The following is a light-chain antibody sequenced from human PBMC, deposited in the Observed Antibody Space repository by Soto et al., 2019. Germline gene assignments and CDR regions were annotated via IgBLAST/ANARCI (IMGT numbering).Light chain of an antibody. J-gene: IGKJ5*01. CDR2: WAS. CDR3: QQRSTVAPIT. Sequence: IVIILAQALLSLSLCERATINCKSSQTLLYFANNLNYLAWYQQKPGQPPRLLIYWASTRESGVPDRFSGSGSGTDFTLTISCAVPADFASCYSQQRSTVAPITFGQGRLVEIK. V-gene: IGKV4-1*01. CDR1: QTLLYFANNLNY.